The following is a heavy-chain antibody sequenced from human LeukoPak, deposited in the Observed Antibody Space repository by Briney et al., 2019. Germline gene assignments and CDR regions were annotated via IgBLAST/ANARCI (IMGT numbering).Heavy chain of an antibody. CDR3: ARVGGSYSIDY. Sequence: PGGSLRLSCAASGFTFSSYGMHWVRQAPGKGLEWVAVIWYDGSNKYYADSVKGRFTISRDNAKNTLYLQMSSLRVEDTAVYYCARVGGSYSIDYWGQGTLVTVSS. J-gene: IGHJ4*02. D-gene: IGHD1-26*01. CDR1: GFTFSSYG. V-gene: IGHV3-33*01. CDR2: IWYDGSNK.